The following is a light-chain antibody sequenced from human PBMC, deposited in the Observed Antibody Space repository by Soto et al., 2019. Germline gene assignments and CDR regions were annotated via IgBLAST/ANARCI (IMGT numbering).Light chain of an antibody. J-gene: IGKJ4*01. CDR1: QSVSSN. CDR2: GAS. CDR3: QQYYSTPLS. V-gene: IGKV3-15*01. Sequence: EIVMTQSPATLSVSPGERATLSCRASQSVSSNLAWYQQKPGQAPRLLIYGASTRATGIPARFSGSGSGTEFTLTISSLQPEDFAVYYCQQYYSTPLSFGGGTKVDIK.